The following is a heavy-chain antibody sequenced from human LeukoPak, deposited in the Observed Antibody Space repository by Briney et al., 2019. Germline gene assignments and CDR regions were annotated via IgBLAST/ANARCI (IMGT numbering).Heavy chain of an antibody. D-gene: IGHD3-10*01. J-gene: IGHJ4*02. CDR2: ISSTGRT. Sequence: SQTLSLTCTVSGASISSDTYFWSWIRQPAGKGLEWIGRISSTGRTDYNPSLTSRVTISVDTSKNQFSLKLSSVTAADTAVYYCARGRMVRGVIINARVGYFDYWGQGTLVTVSS. V-gene: IGHV4-61*02. CDR3: ARGRMVRGVIINARVGYFDY. CDR1: GASISSDTYF.